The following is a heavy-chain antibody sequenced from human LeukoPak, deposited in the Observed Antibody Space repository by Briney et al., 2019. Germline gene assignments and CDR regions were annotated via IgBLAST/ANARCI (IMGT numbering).Heavy chain of an antibody. CDR1: GGSISSSSYY. CDR3: ARSGSIGFLDYYYYGMDV. V-gene: IGHV4-39*01. CDR2: IYYSGST. Sequence: SETLSLTCTVSGGSISSSSYYWGWIRQPPGKGLEWIGSIYYSGSTYYNPSLKSRVTISVDTSKNQFSLKLSSVTAADTAAYYCARSGSIGFLDYYYYGMDVWGQGTTVTVSS. D-gene: IGHD2/OR15-2a*01. J-gene: IGHJ6*02.